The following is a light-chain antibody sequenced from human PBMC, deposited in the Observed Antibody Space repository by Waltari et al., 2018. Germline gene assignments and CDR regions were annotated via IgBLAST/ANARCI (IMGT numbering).Light chain of an antibody. J-gene: IGKJ1*01. V-gene: IGKV4-1*01. CDR2: WAS. CDR3: QQYFSLPWT. CDR1: QSVLSSSDSRNY. Sequence: DIVMTQSPESLPLSLGERATINCKSTQSVLSSSDSRNYLAWYQQRPGQARKLLIYWASTREFGVPDRFTGSGSGTDFTLTISSLQAEDVAVYYCQQYFSLPWTFGQGTKVEL.